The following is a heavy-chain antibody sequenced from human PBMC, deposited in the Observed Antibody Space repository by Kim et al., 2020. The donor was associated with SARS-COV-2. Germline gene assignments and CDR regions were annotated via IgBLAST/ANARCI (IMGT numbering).Heavy chain of an antibody. D-gene: IGHD1-26*01. CDR3: AKGGINSGFDY. CDR1: GFTFSTSP. V-gene: IGHV3-23*01. CDR2: ISWDGTRT. J-gene: IGHJ4*01. Sequence: GGSLRLSCAASGFTFSTSPMGWVRQAPGKGLEWVSRISWDGTRTYYADSVKGRVTMSSDKSRNTVYLHMDNLRVEDTAVYYCAKGGINSGFDYWGHGTQV.